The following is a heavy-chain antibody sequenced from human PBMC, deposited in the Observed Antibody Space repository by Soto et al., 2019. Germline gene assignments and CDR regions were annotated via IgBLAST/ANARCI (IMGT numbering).Heavy chain of an antibody. CDR2: ISYDERDK. V-gene: IGHV3-30-3*01. D-gene: IGHD2-15*01. CDR3: ARDKALDVGYCSGGSCGPLDC. Sequence: QEQLVESGGGVVQPGRSLRLSCAASGFAFSRFALHWVRQAPGKGLEWVAVISYDERDKYYADSVEGRVNISRENSNNTLYLQMNSLRAEDTAVYYCARDKALDVGYCSGGSCGPLDCWGQGTLVTVSS. CDR1: GFAFSRFA. J-gene: IGHJ4*02.